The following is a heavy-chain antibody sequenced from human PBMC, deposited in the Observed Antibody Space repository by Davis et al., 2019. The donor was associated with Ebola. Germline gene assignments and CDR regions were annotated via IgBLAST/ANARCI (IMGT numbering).Heavy chain of an antibody. Sequence: GESLKTSCKGSGYSFTSYWISWVRQMPGKGLEWMGRIDPSDSYTNYSPPFQGHVTISADRSISTAYLQWSSLKASDTAMYYCARSGTSSKGAGPGGYCHGGSCYRWFDPWGQGTLVTVSS. D-gene: IGHD2-15*01. CDR2: IDPSDSYT. CDR1: GYSFTSYW. V-gene: IGHV5-10-1*01. CDR3: ARSGTSSKGAGPGGYCHGGSCYRWFDP. J-gene: IGHJ5*02.